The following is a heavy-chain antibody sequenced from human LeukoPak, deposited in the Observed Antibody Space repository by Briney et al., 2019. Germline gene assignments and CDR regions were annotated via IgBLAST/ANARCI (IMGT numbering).Heavy chain of an antibody. J-gene: IGHJ4*02. D-gene: IGHD1-14*01. Sequence: PGRSLRLSCAASGFTVITNDMTWVRQAPGKGLEWVSVLYSDGNTKYADSVQGRFTISRDNSKNTLYLEMNSLSPDDTAVYSCARGVEPLAANTLAYWGQGTLVTVSS. CDR2: LYSDGNT. CDR3: ARGVEPLAANTLAY. CDR1: GFTVITND. V-gene: IGHV3-53*01.